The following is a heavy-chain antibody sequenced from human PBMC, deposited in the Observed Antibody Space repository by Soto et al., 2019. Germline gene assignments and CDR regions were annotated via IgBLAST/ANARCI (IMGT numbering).Heavy chain of an antibody. CDR2: IYYSGST. Sequence: SETLSLTCTVSGGSISSGDYYWSWIRQPPGKGLEWIGYIYYSGSTYYNPSLKSRVTISVDTSKNQFSLKLSSVTAADTAVYYCARGFRAGYCSGGSCYSTYYYGMDVWGQGTTVTVSS. CDR1: GGSISSGDYY. CDR3: ARGFRAGYCSGGSCYSTYYYGMDV. J-gene: IGHJ6*02. V-gene: IGHV4-30-4*01. D-gene: IGHD2-15*01.